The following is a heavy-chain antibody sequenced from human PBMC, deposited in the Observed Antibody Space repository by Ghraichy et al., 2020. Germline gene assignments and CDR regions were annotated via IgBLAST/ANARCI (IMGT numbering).Heavy chain of an antibody. CDR3: ARCLLSFAYYYYYGMDV. V-gene: IGHV4-34*01. J-gene: IGHJ6*02. D-gene: IGHD3-16*01. Sequence: SETLSLTCAVYGGSFSGYYWSWIRQPPGKGLEWIGEINHSGSTNYNPSIKSRVTISVDTSKNQFSLKLSTVTAADTAVYYCARCLLSFAYYYYYGMDVWGQGTTVTVSS. CDR1: GGSFSGYY. CDR2: INHSGST.